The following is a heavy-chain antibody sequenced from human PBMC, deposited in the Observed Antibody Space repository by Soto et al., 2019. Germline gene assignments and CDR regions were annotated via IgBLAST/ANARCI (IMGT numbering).Heavy chain of an antibody. Sequence: PSETLSLTCTVSGGSISSYYWSWIRQPPGKGLEWIGYIYYSGSTNYNPSLKSRVTISVDTSKNQFSLKLSSVTAADTAVYYCARRPYDFWSGRPAYFDYWGQGTLVTVSS. CDR3: ARRPYDFWSGRPAYFDY. D-gene: IGHD3-3*01. CDR1: GGSISSYY. CDR2: IYYSGST. J-gene: IGHJ4*02. V-gene: IGHV4-59*01.